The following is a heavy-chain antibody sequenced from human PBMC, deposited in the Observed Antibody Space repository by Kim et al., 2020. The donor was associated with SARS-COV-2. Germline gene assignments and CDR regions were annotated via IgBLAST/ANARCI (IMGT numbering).Heavy chain of an antibody. CDR2: ISSSSSTI. J-gene: IGHJ2*01. V-gene: IGHV3-48*04. CDR1: GFTFSSYS. Sequence: GGSLRLSCAASGFTFSSYSMNWVRQAPGKGLEWVSYISSSSSTIFYADSVKDRFTISRDNAKNSLYLQMNSLRAEDTAVYYCARGISDWYFDLWGRGTLVTVSS. CDR3: ARGISDWYFDL.